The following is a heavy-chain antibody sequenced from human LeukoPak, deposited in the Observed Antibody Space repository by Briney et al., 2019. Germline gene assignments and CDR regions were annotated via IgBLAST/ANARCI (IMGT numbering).Heavy chain of an antibody. J-gene: IGHJ5*02. CDR1: GYTFTDYY. D-gene: IGHD3-22*01. CDR2: ISPNSGAT. CDR3: ARDDSTGYYGRWFDP. Sequence: ASVKVSCKTSGYTFTDYYMHWVRQAPGQGLEWMGWISPNSGATNYAPQFQGRVIVTRDTSINTAYMELSGLRSDDTAVYFCARDDSTGYYGRWFDPWGHGTQVTVSS. V-gene: IGHV1-2*02.